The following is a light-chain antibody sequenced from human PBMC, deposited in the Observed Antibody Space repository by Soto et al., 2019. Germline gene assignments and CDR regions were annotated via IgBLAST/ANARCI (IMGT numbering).Light chain of an antibody. Sequence: EIVMTQSPTILSVSPGERATLSCRASQSVSSNLAWYQQKPGQAPRLLIYGVYTRAPGIPARFSGSGSGTEFTLTISSLQSEDFGVYYCQQRSNWPPVTFGGGTKVDIK. CDR2: GVY. CDR1: QSVSSN. CDR3: QQRSNWPPVT. V-gene: IGKV3D-15*01. J-gene: IGKJ4*01.